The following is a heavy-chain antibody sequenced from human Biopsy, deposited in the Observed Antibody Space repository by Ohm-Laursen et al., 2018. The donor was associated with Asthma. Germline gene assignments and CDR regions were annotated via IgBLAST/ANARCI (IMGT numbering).Heavy chain of an antibody. CDR3: AREEGHSGSYYLDS. CDR1: RFIFNKFW. J-gene: IGHJ4*02. CDR2: INADGIST. D-gene: IGHD1-26*01. V-gene: IGHV3-74*03. Sequence: SLRLSCTASRFIFNKFWMHWVRQAPGKGLVWVARINADGISTTYADSVKGRFTISRDNAKNTLYLQMNDLRADDTALYYCAREEGHSGSYYLDSWGQGTLVSVSS.